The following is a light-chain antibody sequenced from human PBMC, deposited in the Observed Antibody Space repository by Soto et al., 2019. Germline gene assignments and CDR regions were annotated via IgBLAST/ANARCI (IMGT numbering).Light chain of an antibody. V-gene: IGLV1-44*01. CDR3: AAWDDSLNGYV. CDR1: NSNIGSNT. Sequence: QAVVTQPPSASGTPGQRVTISCSGSNSNIGSNTVNWYQQFPGTAPKLLIDSNNQRPSGVPDRFSGSKSGTSASLGISGLQSEDEADYYCAAWDDSLNGYVFGTGTKLTVL. CDR2: SNN. J-gene: IGLJ1*01.